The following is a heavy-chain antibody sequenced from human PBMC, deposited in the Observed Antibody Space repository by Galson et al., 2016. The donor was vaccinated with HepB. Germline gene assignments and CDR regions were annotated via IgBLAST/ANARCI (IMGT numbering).Heavy chain of an antibody. D-gene: IGHD3-10*01. J-gene: IGHJ6*02. V-gene: IGHV1-69*13. CDR2: IIPIFGTA. CDR3: ARGYGSGSNMDV. Sequence: SVKVSCKASGGAFNNYAISWVRQAPGQGLEWMGGIIPIFGTANYAQRFQGRVTITADESTSTAYMELSSLRSEDTAVYYCARGYGSGSNMDVWGQGTTVTVSS. CDR1: GGAFNNYA.